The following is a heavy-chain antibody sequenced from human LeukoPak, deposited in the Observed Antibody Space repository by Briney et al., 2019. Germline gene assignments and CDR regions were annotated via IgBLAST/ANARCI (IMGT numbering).Heavy chain of an antibody. V-gene: IGHV3-30*18. J-gene: IGHJ4*02. CDR1: GFTFSSYG. CDR2: ISYDGSNK. D-gene: IGHD6-19*01. CDR3: AKEVQWLFGFDY. Sequence: GGSLRLSCAASGFTFSSYGMHWVRQAPGKGLEWVAVISYDGSNKYYAASVKGRFTISKDNSKNTLYLQMNSLRAEDTAVYYCAKEVQWLFGFDYWGQGTLVTVSS.